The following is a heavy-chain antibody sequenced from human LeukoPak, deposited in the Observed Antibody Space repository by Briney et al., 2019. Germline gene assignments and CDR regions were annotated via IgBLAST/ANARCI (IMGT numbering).Heavy chain of an antibody. CDR2: IYYSGST. V-gene: IGHV4-59*12. Sequence: PSETLSLTCTVSGGSISSYYWSWIRQPPGKGLEWIGYIYYSGSTNYNPSLKSRVTISVDTSKNQFSLNLTSVTAADTAVYYCARPRLLYVSGSILVWGEGNLVTVSS. J-gene: IGHJ4*02. CDR1: GGSISSYY. D-gene: IGHD3-10*01. CDR3: ARPRLLYVSGSILV.